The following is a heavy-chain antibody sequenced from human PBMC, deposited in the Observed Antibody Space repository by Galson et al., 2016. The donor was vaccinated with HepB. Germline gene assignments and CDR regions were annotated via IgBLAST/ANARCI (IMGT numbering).Heavy chain of an antibody. D-gene: IGHD2-21*02. J-gene: IGHJ4*02. Sequence: SLRPSRAASGFTFRRYGMHWVRQAPGKGLGWGAVISYDGGDKHYADSVKGRFTVSRDNSKNTLFLQMNSLRVEDAAVYYCAKLDCGRDCPRDDWGQGTLVTVSS. CDR1: GFTFRRYG. CDR2: ISYDGGDK. CDR3: AKLDCGRDCPRDD. V-gene: IGHV3-30*19.